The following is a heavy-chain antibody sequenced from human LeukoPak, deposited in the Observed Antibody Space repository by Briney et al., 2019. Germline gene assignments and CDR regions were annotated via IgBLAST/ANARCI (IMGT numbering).Heavy chain of an antibody. D-gene: IGHD6-19*01. CDR2: IYYSGST. CDR1: GGFISSYY. CDR3: ARAGQWLVPGAGYYYYGMDV. V-gene: IGHV4-59*01. Sequence: SETLSLTCTVSGGFISSYYWSWIRQPPGKGLEWIGYIYYSGSTNYNPSLKSRVTISVDTSKNQFSLKLSSVTAADTAVYYCARAGQWLVPGAGYYYYGMDVWGQGTTVTVSS. J-gene: IGHJ6*02.